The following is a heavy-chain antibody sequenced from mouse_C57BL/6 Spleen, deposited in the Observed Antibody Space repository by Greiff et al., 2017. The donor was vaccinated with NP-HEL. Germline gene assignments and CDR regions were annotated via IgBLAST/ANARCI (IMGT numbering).Heavy chain of an antibody. CDR2: ISSGSSTI. D-gene: IGHD2-4*01. CDR1: GFTFSDYG. Sequence: EVKLVESGGGLVKPGGSLKLSCAASGFTFSDYGMHWVRQAPEKGLEWVAYISSGSSTIYYADTVKGRFTISRDNAKNTLFLQMTSLRSEDTAMYYCARAYYYDYGDVWGTGTTVTVSS. J-gene: IGHJ1*03. V-gene: IGHV5-17*01. CDR3: ARAYYYDYGDV.